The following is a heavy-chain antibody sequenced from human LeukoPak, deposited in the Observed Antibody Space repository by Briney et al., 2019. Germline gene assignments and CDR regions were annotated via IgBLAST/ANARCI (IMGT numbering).Heavy chain of an antibody. CDR3: ARSGYYYDSSGYYSFDY. CDR2: IHDSGTN. D-gene: IGHD3-22*01. J-gene: IGHJ4*02. Sequence: SETLSLTCAVSGDSISSYYWSWIRQPPEKGLEWIGYIHDSGTNSYSPSLKSRVIISLDTSKNQFSLKMTSVTAADTAVYYCARSGYYYDSSGYYSFDYWGQGTLVTVSS. CDR1: GDSISSYY. V-gene: IGHV4-59*01.